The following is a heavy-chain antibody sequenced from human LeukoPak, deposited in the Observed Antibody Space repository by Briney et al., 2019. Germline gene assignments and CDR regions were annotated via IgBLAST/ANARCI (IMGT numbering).Heavy chain of an antibody. Sequence: PSETLSLTCNVSGDSIRSNSYYWGRIRQPPGKGLEWIGDIYYSGNTKYTPSLKSRVTISVDTSKNQFSLKLSSVTAADTAVYYCARLHDYGDYYADYWGQGTLVTVSS. CDR2: IYYSGNT. CDR1: GDSIRSNSYY. V-gene: IGHV4-39*01. J-gene: IGHJ4*02. CDR3: ARLHDYGDYYADY. D-gene: IGHD4-17*01.